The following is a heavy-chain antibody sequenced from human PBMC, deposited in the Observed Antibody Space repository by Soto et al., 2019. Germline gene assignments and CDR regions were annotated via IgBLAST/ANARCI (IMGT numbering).Heavy chain of an antibody. CDR2: ISAYNGNT. CDR1: GYSFTTYG. V-gene: IGHV1-18*01. Sequence: QVQLVQSGGEVKKPGASVKVSCKTSGYSFTTYGISWVRQAPGQGPEWMGWISAYNGNTNYAQKLQGRVTMSTDTSTSTAYMELSGLRSDDTAVYYCAREGPAPYYYYGMDVWGKGSTVTVSS. J-gene: IGHJ6*04. CDR3: AREGPAPYYYYGMDV.